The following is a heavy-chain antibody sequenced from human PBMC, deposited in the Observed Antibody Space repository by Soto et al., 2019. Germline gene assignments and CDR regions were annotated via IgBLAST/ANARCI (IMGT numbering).Heavy chain of an antibody. J-gene: IGHJ3*02. D-gene: IGHD4-17*01. CDR2: IYYSGST. CDR1: GGSISSGDYY. Sequence: PSETLSLTCTVSGGSISSGDYYWSWIRQPPGKGLEWIGYIYYSGSTYYNPSLKSRVTISVDTPKNQFSLKLSSVTAADTAVYYCARDLGGDGAFDIWGQGTMVTVSS. CDR3: ARDLGGDGAFDI. V-gene: IGHV4-30-4*01.